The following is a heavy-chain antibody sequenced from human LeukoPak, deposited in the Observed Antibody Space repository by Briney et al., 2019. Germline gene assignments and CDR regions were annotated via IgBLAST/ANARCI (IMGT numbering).Heavy chain of an antibody. CDR3: AKDDSEGTYFDY. CDR1: GFTFNSYA. Sequence: GGSLRLSCAASGFTFNSYAMSWVRQAPGKGLEWASAISGSGGSTYYADSVKGRFTISRDNSKNTLYLQMNSLRAEDTAVYYCAKDDSEGTYFDYWGQGTLVTVSS. V-gene: IGHV3-23*01. J-gene: IGHJ4*02. D-gene: IGHD3-22*01. CDR2: ISGSGGST.